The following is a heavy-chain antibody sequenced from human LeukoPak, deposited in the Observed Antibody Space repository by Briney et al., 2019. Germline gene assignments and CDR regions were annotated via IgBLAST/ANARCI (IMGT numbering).Heavy chain of an antibody. J-gene: IGHJ4*02. V-gene: IGHV4-4*09. D-gene: IGHD3-22*01. CDR1: GGSISSYY. CDR2: IYTSGSN. CDR3: ARVGLYDSSPEYYFDY. Sequence: SDTLSLTCTVSGGSISSYYWSWIRQPPAKGLERIGYIYTSGSNNYNPSLKSRVTISVDTSKNQFSLKLSSVTAADTAVYYCARVGLYDSSPEYYFDYWGQGTLVTVSS.